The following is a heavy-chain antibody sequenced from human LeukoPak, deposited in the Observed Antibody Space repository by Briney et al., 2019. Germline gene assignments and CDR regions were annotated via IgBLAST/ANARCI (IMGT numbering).Heavy chain of an antibody. Sequence: GGSLRPSCAASGFTFSNYEMIWVRQTPGKGLEWLSYVSVSGGATEYADSVKGRFTTSRDDAKNTLYLQMNTLRAEDTAIYYCARKTDRPGAVGRDRYFDLWGRGTLVTVSS. CDR2: VSVSGGAT. J-gene: IGHJ2*01. CDR3: ARKTDRPGAVGRDRYFDL. D-gene: IGHD6-13*01. V-gene: IGHV3-48*03. CDR1: GFTFSNYE.